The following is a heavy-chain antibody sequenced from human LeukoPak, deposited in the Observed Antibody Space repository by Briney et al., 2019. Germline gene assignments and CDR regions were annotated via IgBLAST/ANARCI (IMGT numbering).Heavy chain of an antibody. Sequence: ASVKVSCKASGYTFTSYGISWVRQAPGQGLEWMEWISAYNGNTNYAQKLQGRVTMTTDTSTSTAYMELRSLRSDDTAVYYCAREGLTYYYDSSGYYYLGYWGQGTLVTVSS. CDR2: ISAYNGNT. CDR1: GYTFTSYG. V-gene: IGHV1-18*01. CDR3: AREGLTYYYDSSGYYYLGY. D-gene: IGHD3-22*01. J-gene: IGHJ4*02.